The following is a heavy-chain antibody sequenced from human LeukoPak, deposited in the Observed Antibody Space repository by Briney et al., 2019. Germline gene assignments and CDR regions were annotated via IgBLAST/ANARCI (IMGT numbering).Heavy chain of an antibody. CDR2: IKQDGSEK. CDR1: GFTFSSYS. J-gene: IGHJ6*02. V-gene: IGHV3-7*01. CDR3: ARDMKLELPASSGHSYGMDV. Sequence: GGSLRLSCAASGFTFSSYSMNWVRQAPGKGLEWVGNIKQDGSEKYYLDSVKGRFTISRDNAKNSLSLQMNSLRAEDTAVYDCARDMKLELPASSGHSYGMDVWGQGTTVTVSS. D-gene: IGHD1-7*01.